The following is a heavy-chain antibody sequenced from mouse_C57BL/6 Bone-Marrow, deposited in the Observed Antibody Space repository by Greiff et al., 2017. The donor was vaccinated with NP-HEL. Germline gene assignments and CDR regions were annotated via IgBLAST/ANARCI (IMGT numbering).Heavy chain of an antibody. CDR2: ISNGGGST. V-gene: IGHV5-12*01. J-gene: IGHJ3*01. Sequence: LQQSGGGLMQPGGSLKLSCAASGFTFSDYYMYWVRQTPEKRLEWVAYISNGGGSTYYPDTVKGRFTISRDNAKNTLYLQMSRLKSEDTAMYYCARHERSAWFAYWGQGTLVTVSA. CDR3: ARHERSAWFAY. CDR1: GFTFSDYY. D-gene: IGHD1-1*01.